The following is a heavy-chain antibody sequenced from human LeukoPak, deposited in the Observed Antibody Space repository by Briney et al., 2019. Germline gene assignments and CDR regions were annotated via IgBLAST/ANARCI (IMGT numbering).Heavy chain of an antibody. D-gene: IGHD6-19*01. V-gene: IGHV3-30*18. CDR1: GFTFSSYG. Sequence: PGRSLRLSCAASGFTFSSYGMHWVRQAPGKGLEWVAVISYDGSNKYYADSVKGRFTISRDNSKNTLYLQMNSLRAEDTAVYYCAKDLRSSGWSEWAYYFDYWGQGTLVTVSS. CDR2: ISYDGSNK. J-gene: IGHJ4*02. CDR3: AKDLRSSGWSEWAYYFDY.